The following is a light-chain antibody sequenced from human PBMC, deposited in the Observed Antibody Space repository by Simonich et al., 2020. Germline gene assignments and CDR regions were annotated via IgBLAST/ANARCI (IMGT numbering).Light chain of an antibody. CDR1: VLAKKY. CDR2: KDS. J-gene: IGLJ3*02. CDR3: YSAADNNWV. V-gene: IGLV3-27*01. Sequence: SYELTQPSSVSVSPGQTARITCSGDVLAKKYARWFQQKPGQAPVLVSYKDSARPSGFPERFSGASSGTTVTLTSSGAQVEDEADYYCYSAADNNWVFGGGTKLTVL.